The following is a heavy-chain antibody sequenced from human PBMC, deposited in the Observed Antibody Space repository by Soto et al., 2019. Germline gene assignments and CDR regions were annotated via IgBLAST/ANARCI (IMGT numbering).Heavy chain of an antibody. Sequence: PGGSLSLSCAASGVTFSNYAMSWVRQAPGKGLEWVSGISGSGGSTYYADSVRGRFTFSRDNSKNTLYLQMNSLRAEDTAVYYCAKATVAAPGPLDYWGQGTLVTVSS. V-gene: IGHV3-23*01. J-gene: IGHJ4*02. CDR2: ISGSGGST. CDR3: AKATVAAPGPLDY. D-gene: IGHD6-13*01. CDR1: GVTFSNYA.